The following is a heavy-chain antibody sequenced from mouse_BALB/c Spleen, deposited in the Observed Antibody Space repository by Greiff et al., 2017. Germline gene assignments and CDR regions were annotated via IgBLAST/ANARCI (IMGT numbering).Heavy chain of an antibody. V-gene: IGHV1-4*01. CDR1: GYTFPSYT. Sequence: VQLQQSGAELARPGASVKMSCKASGYTFPSYTMHWVKQRPGQGLEWIGYINPSSGYTNYNQKFKDKATLTADKSSSTAYMQLSSLTSEDSAVYCCASPSGSLAYWGQGTLVTVSA. CDR2: INPSSGYT. D-gene: IGHD1-1*01. CDR3: ASPSGSLAY. J-gene: IGHJ3*01.